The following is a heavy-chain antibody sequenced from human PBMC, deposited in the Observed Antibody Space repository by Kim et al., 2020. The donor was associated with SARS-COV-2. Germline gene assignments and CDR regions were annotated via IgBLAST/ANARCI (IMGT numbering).Heavy chain of an antibody. CDR1: GFTFSSYA. CDR3: ASSRVWDYYGMDV. D-gene: IGHD3-16*01. J-gene: IGHJ6*02. Sequence: GGSLRLSCAASGFTFSSYAMHWVRQAPGKGLEWVAVISYDGSNKYYADSVKGRFTISRDNSKNTLYLQMNSLRAEDTAVYYCASSRVWDYYGMDVWGQGTTVTVSS. CDR2: ISYDGSNK. V-gene: IGHV3-30*04.